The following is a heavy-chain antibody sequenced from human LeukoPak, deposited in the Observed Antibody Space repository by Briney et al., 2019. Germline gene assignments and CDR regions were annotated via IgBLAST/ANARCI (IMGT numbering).Heavy chain of an antibody. Sequence: SQTLSLTCAISGDSVSLNSAAWNWIRQSPSRGLEWLGRTYYRSKWFNNYAISVKSRITIGPDTSKNQFSLQLNSVTPEDTAVYYCARWLHQQADMDDWGQGTTVTVSS. D-gene: IGHD5-24*01. CDR3: ARWLHQQADMDD. CDR1: GDSVSLNSAA. J-gene: IGHJ6*01. V-gene: IGHV6-1*01. CDR2: TYYRSKWFN.